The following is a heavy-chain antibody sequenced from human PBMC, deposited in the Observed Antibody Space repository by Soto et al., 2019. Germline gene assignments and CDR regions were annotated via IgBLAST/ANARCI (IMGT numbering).Heavy chain of an antibody. D-gene: IGHD3-10*01. CDR3: ASLPDWGSGSN. V-gene: IGHV4-39*01. CDR2: IYYSGST. CDR1: GGSISSSSYY. J-gene: IGHJ4*02. Sequence: QLQLQESGPGLVTPSETLSLTCTVSGGSISSSSYYWGWIRQPPGKGLEWIGSIYYSGSTYSNPALKSRVTISVDTSKNQFSLRLSSVTAADTAIYYCASLPDWGSGSNWGQGTLVTVSS.